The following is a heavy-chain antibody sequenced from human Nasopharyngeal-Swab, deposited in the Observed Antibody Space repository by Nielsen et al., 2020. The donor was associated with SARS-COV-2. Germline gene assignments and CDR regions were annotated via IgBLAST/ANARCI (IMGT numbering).Heavy chain of an antibody. CDR2: ISSSSSTI. Sequence: GESLKISCAASGFTLSSNSMNWVRQAPGKGLEWVSYISSSSSTIYYADSVKGRFTISRDNAKNSLYLQMNSLRDEDTAVYYCARGGVGYWGQGTLVTVSS. CDR1: GFTLSSNS. CDR3: ARGGVGY. D-gene: IGHD3-16*01. V-gene: IGHV3-48*02. J-gene: IGHJ4*02.